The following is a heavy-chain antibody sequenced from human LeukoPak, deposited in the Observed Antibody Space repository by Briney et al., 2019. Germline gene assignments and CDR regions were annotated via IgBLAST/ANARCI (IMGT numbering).Heavy chain of an antibody. CDR2: TRNKANSYTT. CDR1: GFTFSDHY. V-gene: IGHV3-72*01. J-gene: IGHJ4*02. D-gene: IGHD6-13*01. Sequence: GGSLRLSCAASGFTFSDHYMDWVRQAPGKGREWVGRTRNKANSYTTEYAASVKGRFTISRDDSKNSLYLQMNSLKTEDTAVYYCARGVAAAAPEYYFDYWGQGTLVTVSS. CDR3: ARGVAAAAPEYYFDY.